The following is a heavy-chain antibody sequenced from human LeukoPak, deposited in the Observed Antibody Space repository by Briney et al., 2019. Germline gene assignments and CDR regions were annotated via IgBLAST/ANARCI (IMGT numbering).Heavy chain of an antibody. V-gene: IGHV3-30*04. D-gene: IGHD3-9*01. J-gene: IGHJ4*02. CDR1: GFTFSSYA. CDR2: ISYDGSNK. Sequence: GGSLRLSCAASGFTFSSYAMHWVRQAPGKGLEWVAVISYDGSNKYYADSVKGRFTISRDNSKNTLYLQMNSLRAEDTAVYYCARDGDILPGYYRFYFDYWGQGTLVTVSS. CDR3: ARDGDILPGYYRFYFDY.